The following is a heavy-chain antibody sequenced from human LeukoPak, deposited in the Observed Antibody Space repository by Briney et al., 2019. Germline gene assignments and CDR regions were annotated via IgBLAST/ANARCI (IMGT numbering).Heavy chain of an antibody. J-gene: IGHJ5*02. D-gene: IGHD3-10*01. Sequence: SETLSLTCTVSGGSMSSRYWSWIRQPPGKGLEWIVYVYYSGTTNSNPSLKSRVTISVDTSKNQFSLNLRSVTAADTAVYYCARDVARSGDLFGWFDPWGQGTLVIVSS. CDR2: VYYSGTT. CDR3: ARDVARSGDLFGWFDP. V-gene: IGHV4-59*11. CDR1: GGSMSSRY.